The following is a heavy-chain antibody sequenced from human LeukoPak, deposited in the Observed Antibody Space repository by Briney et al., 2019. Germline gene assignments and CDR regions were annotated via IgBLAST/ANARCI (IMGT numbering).Heavy chain of an antibody. V-gene: IGHV1-18*01. Sequence: ASVKVSCKASGYTFTSYGISWVRQAPGQGLEWMGWISVYNGNTNYAQKLQGRVTMTTDTSTSTAYMELRSLRSDDTAVYYCARVTLGIAARSFDPWGQGTLVTVSS. J-gene: IGHJ5*02. D-gene: IGHD6-6*01. CDR3: ARVTLGIAARSFDP. CDR1: GYTFTSYG. CDR2: ISVYNGNT.